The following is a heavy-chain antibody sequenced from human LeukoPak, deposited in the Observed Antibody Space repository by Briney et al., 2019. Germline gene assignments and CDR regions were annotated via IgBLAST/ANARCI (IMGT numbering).Heavy chain of an antibody. D-gene: IGHD3-22*01. Sequence: GGSLRLSCATSGFTFSDSWMSWVRQAPGKGLEWVANIKQDGSEKYYVDSVKGRFTISRDNAKNSLYLQMNSLRAEDTAVYYCARDLVDYYDSSGYVDYWGQGTLVTVSS. CDR1: GFTFSDSW. J-gene: IGHJ4*02. CDR2: IKQDGSEK. V-gene: IGHV3-7*01. CDR3: ARDLVDYYDSSGYVDY.